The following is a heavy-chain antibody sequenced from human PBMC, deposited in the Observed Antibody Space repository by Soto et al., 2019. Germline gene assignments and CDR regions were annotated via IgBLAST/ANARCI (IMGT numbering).Heavy chain of an antibody. CDR2: ISYDGLNK. D-gene: IGHD3-10*01. V-gene: IGHV3-30*03. Sequence: QMQLVESGGGVVQPGKSQRLSCVGFGFSFSSYVMHWVRQTPGKGPEWVAAISYDGLNKYYADFVKGRFTVSRDNFNNMVYLEMNSLRVEDTTIYYCVRCRDGLHILGAFDMWGRGTMVTVSS. J-gene: IGHJ3*02. CDR3: VRCRDGLHILGAFDM. CDR1: GFSFSSYV.